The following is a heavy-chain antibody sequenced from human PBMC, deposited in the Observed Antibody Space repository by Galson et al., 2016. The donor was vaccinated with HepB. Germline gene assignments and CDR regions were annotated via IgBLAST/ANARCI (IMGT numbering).Heavy chain of an antibody. CDR2: IYSGGST. Sequence: SLRLSCAASGFTVSSNYMNWVRQAPGKGLEWVSIIYSGGSTVYADSVKGRFTVSRDKAENSLHLQMNSLRVEDTAVYHCARWSAGMDVWGQGTTVAVSS. CDR1: GFTVSSNY. J-gene: IGHJ6*02. V-gene: IGHV3-53*01. CDR3: ARWSAGMDV.